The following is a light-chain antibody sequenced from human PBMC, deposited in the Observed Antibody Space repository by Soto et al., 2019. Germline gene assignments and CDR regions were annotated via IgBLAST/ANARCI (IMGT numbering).Light chain of an antibody. V-gene: IGKV1-5*03. CDR1: QSINSW. J-gene: IGKJ1*01. Sequence: DIQITHSPSTLSASVGDRVSITCRTSQSINSWLAWYQQKPGEAPKLLIYKASSLESGVPSRFSGSGSGTEFTLTISSLQPDDFATYYCQQYHNYWTLGQGTKVDIK. CDR3: QQYHNYWT. CDR2: KAS.